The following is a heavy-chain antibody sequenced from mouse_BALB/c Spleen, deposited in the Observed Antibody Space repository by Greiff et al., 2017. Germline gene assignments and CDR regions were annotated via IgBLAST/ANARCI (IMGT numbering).Heavy chain of an antibody. CDR3: ARHVPPYYGSRGFAY. D-gene: IGHD1-1*01. Sequence: EVQGVESGGGLVKPGGSLKLSCAASGFAFSSYDMSWVRQTPEKRLEWVAYISSGGGSTYYPDTVKGRFTISRDNAKNTLYLQMSSLKSEDTAMYYCARHVPPYYGSRGFAYWGQGTLVTVSA. J-gene: IGHJ3*01. V-gene: IGHV5-12-1*01. CDR2: ISSGGGST. CDR1: GFAFSSYD.